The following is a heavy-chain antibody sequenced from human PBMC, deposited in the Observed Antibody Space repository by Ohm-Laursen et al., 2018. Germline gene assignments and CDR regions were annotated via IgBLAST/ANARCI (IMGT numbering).Heavy chain of an antibody. Sequence: SLRFSCAASGFTFSSYGMHWVRQAPGKGLEWVAVISYDGDNKYYVDSVKGRFTISRDNSKNTLYLQMNSLRAEDTAVYYCAREANNWNLWWYFDYWGQGTLVTVSS. CDR1: GFTFSSYG. J-gene: IGHJ4*02. CDR2: ISYDGDNK. CDR3: AREANNWNLWWYFDY. V-gene: IGHV3-30*03. D-gene: IGHD1-7*01.